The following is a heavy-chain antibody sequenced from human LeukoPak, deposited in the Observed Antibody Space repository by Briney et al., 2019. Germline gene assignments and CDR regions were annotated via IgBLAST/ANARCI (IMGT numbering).Heavy chain of an antibody. CDR1: GFTFDSYA. J-gene: IGHJ4*02. V-gene: IGHV3-30-3*01. D-gene: IGHD1-26*01. CDR3: ARATEGYFDY. Sequence: GRSLRLSCAASGFTFDSYAVHWVRQAPGKGLEWVAVISYDGSISFYAASVKGRFTISRDNSKNTLYLQMNSLRAEDTAVYYCARATEGYFDYWGQGTLVTVSS. CDR2: ISYDGSIS.